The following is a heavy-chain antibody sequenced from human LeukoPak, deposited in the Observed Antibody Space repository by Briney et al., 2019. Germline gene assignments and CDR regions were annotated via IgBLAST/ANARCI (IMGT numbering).Heavy chain of an antibody. J-gene: IGHJ4*02. CDR2: IRGSGGST. CDR1: GFAFSNYA. D-gene: IGHD1-1*01. CDR3: ARGSNGWVQDY. V-gene: IGHV3-23*01. Sequence: PGGALRLSCAASGFAFSNYAMGWVRQAPGKGLEWVSVIRGSGGSTYYADSVKGRFSISSDNDKPYLYLQMQSLSPGDEAVYYCARGSNGWVQDYWGQGTLVTVSS.